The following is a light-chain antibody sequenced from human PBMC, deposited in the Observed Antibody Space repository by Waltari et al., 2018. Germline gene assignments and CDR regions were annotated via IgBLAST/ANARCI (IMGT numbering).Light chain of an antibody. CDR2: EVS. CDR3: CSYAGSGSSVV. Sequence: QSALTQPASVSGSPGQSITISCTGTSSDVGNYNLFPWYQKHPGKAPKLIIYEVSQGPSWFSNRFPGSKSGTTASLTISGLQAEDEADFYCCSYAGSGSSVVFGGGTKLTVL. J-gene: IGLJ2*01. V-gene: IGLV2-23*02. CDR1: SSDVGNYNL.